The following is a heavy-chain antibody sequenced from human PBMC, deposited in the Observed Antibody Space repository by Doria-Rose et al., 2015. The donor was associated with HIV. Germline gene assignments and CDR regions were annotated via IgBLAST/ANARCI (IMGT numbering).Heavy chain of an antibody. V-gene: IGHV2-26*01. Sequence: SGPALVKPTETLTLTCTVSGVSLSSPGMGVSWIRQPPGKALEWLANIFSDDERSYKTSLKSRLTITRVTSKSQVVLTMTDMDPVDTATYYCARIKSSRWYHKYYFDFWGQGTLVIVSA. CDR1: GVSLSSPGMG. CDR3: ARIKSSRWYHKYYFDF. CDR2: IFSDDER. J-gene: IGHJ4*02. D-gene: IGHD6-13*01.